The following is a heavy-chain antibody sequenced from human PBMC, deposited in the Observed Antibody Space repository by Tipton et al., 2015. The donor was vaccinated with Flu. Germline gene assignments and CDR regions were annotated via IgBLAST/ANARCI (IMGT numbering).Heavy chain of an antibody. CDR2: IKQDGSEK. J-gene: IGHJ4*02. CDR3: ACLYRRSKGFDY. D-gene: IGHD1-26*01. V-gene: IGHV3-7*01. CDR1: GFTFSSYW. Sequence: GSLRLSCAASGFTFSSYWMSWVRRAPGKGLEWVSNIKQDGSEKYYVDSVKGRFTISRDNAKNSLYLQMNSLRAEDTAVYYCACLYRRSKGFDYWGQGALVTVSS.